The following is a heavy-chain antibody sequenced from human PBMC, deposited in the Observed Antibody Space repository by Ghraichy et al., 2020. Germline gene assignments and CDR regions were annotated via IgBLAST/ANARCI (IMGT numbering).Heavy chain of an antibody. J-gene: IGHJ4*02. D-gene: IGHD6-6*01. CDR2: IYYSGST. CDR3: AAPVNDY. CDR1: GGSISSSSSY. Sequence: SETLSLTCTVSGGSISSSSSYWGWFRQPPGKGLEWIGSIYYSGSTYCNPSLKSRVTISVDTSKNQFSLKLSSVTAADTAVYYCAAPVNDYWGQGTLVTVSS. V-gene: IGHV4-39*01.